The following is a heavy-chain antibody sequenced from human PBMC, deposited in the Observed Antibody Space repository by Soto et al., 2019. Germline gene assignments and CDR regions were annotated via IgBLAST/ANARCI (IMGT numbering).Heavy chain of an antibody. Sequence: QVTLKESGPVLVKPTETLTLTCTVSGFSLSSARVGVSWIRQPPGKALEWLAHIFSNDEKSYSTSLKTRLTISKDTSKSQVVLTMTNMDPVDTATYYCSLVTASPYYYYGMDVWGQGTTVTVSS. CDR1: GFSLSSARVG. D-gene: IGHD2-15*01. CDR3: SLVTASPYYYYGMDV. CDR2: IFSNDEK. V-gene: IGHV2-26*01. J-gene: IGHJ6*02.